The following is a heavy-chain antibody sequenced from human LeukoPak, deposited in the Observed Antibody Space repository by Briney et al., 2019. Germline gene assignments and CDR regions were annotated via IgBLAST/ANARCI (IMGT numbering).Heavy chain of an antibody. CDR2: IKSKTDGGTT. CDR1: GFTFSNAW. J-gene: IGHJ4*02. V-gene: IGHV3-15*01. D-gene: IGHD6-19*01. CDR3: TYLRSGWYYFDY. Sequence: GGSLRLSCAASGFTFSNAWMSWVRQAPGKGLEWVGRIKSKTDGGTTDYAAPVKGRITIARDDSKNTLYLKMNRLKTEDTAVYYCTYLRSGWYYFDYWGQGTLGTVSS.